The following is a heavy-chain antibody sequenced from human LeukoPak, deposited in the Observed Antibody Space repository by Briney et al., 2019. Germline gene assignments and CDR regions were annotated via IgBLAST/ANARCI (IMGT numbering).Heavy chain of an antibody. J-gene: IGHJ4*02. CDR2: IYYTGST. V-gene: IGHV4-59*01. CDR3: ARAYGAWDY. CDR1: GGSITNYY. Sequence: SETLSLTCTVSGGSITNYYWSWIRQPPGKGLEWIGYIYYTGSTNYNPSLKSRVTISVDTSKNQFSLRLSSVTAADTAVYYCARAYGAWDYWGQGTLVTVSS. D-gene: IGHD4-17*01.